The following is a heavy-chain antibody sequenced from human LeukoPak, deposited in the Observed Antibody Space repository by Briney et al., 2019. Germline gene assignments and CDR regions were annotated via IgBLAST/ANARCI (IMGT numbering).Heavy chain of an antibody. CDR2: ISSSSSYI. J-gene: IGHJ4*02. Sequence: PGGSLRLSCAASGFTFSSYSMNWVRQAPGKGLEWVSSISSSSSYIYYADSVKGRFTISRDNAKNSLYLQMNSLRAEDTAVYYCASNVIFGSGSYYKSDYWGQGTLVTVSS. CDR1: GFTFSSYS. V-gene: IGHV3-21*01. CDR3: ASNVIFGSGSYYKSDY. D-gene: IGHD3-10*01.